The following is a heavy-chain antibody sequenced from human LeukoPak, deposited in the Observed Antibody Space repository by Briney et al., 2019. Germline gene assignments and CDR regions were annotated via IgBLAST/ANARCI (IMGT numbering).Heavy chain of an antibody. Sequence: TGGSLRLSCAASGFTFSSYAMHWVRQAPGKGLEWVAVISYDGSNKYYADSVKGRFTISRDNSKNTLYLQMNSLRAEDTAVYYCARGGYGGYKTDYWGQGTLVTVSS. CDR2: ISYDGSNK. V-gene: IGHV3-30-3*01. CDR3: ARGGYGGYKTDY. CDR1: GFTFSSYA. J-gene: IGHJ4*02. D-gene: IGHD4-17*01.